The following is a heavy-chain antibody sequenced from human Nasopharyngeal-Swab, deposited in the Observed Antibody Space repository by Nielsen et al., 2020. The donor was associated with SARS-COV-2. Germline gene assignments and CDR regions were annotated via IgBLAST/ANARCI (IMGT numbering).Heavy chain of an antibody. Sequence: ASVKVSCKDSGYTLTELSMHWVRQAPGKGLEWMGGFDPEDGETIYAQKFQGRVTMTEDTSTDTAYMELSSLRSEDTAVYYCATTSPFSGSYHLCTFDIWGQGTMVTVSS. V-gene: IGHV1-24*01. CDR1: GYTLTELS. CDR2: FDPEDGET. J-gene: IGHJ3*02. D-gene: IGHD1-26*01. CDR3: ATTSPFSGSYHLCTFDI.